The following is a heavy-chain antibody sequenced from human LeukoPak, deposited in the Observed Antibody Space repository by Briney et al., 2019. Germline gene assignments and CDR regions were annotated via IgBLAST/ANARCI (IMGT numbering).Heavy chain of an antibody. J-gene: IGHJ4*02. CDR1: GGSVSSNNDY. D-gene: IGHD6-13*01. V-gene: IGHV4-61*01. CDR3: PRTRPKYSSSWYADYFDY. CDR2: IYYSGTT. Sequence: PSETLSLTCTVSGGSVSSNNDYWSWIRQSPGKGLEWIGYIYYSGTTNYNPSLKSRVTISVDTSENQFSLKLSSVTVADTAVYFCPRTRPKYSSSWYADYFDYWGQGTLVTVSS.